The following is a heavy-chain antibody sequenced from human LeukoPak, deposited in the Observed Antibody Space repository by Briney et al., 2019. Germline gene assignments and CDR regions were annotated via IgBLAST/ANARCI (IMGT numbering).Heavy chain of an antibody. CDR3: AKGLYDYALDV. CDR1: GFTFRNYA. CDR2: IGARDGRT. J-gene: IGHJ6*02. Sequence: GGSLRLSCAASGFTFRNYAMTWVRQSPGKGLDWVALIGARDGRTYYADPVKGRFTISRDNFKNTLYLQMNSLRAEDTAIYYCAKGLYDYALDVWGQGTAVTVSS. V-gene: IGHV3-23*01.